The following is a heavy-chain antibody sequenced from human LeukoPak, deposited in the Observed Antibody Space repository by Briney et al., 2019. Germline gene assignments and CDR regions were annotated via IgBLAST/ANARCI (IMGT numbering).Heavy chain of an antibody. J-gene: IGHJ6*02. CDR2: LSPSSTTI. CDR3: ATVHCSGGSCYDGSYYGMDV. Sequence: GGSLRLSYAASGFNFIVYRMNWVRQAPGKGLEWLSYLSPSSTTIYYADSVKGRFTVSRDNAKNSLYLQMNSLRDEDTAVYYCATVHCSGGSCYDGSYYGMDVWGQGTTVTVSS. CDR1: GFNFIVYR. D-gene: IGHD2-15*01. V-gene: IGHV3-48*02.